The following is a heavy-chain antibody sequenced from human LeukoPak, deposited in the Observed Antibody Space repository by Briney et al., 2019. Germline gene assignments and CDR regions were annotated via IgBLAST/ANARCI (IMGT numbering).Heavy chain of an antibody. J-gene: IGHJ4*02. V-gene: IGHV1-69*13. CDR3: AMVKVITFGGVIAPDY. D-gene: IGHD3-16*02. CDR1: GGTFSSYA. CDR2: IIPIFGTA. Sequence: ASVKVSCKASGGTFSSYAISWVRQAPGQGLEWMGGIIPIFGTANYAQKFQGRVTITADESTSTAYMELSSLRAEDTAVYYCAMVKVITFGGVIAPDYWGQGTLVTVSS.